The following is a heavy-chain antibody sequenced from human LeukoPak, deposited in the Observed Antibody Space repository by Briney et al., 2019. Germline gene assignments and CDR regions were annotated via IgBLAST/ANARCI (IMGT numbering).Heavy chain of an antibody. CDR3: AKSLGVGGYTRYKGFDQ. D-gene: IGHD5-24*01. V-gene: IGHV3-23*01. CDR1: GFTFSSYA. J-gene: IGHJ4*02. Sequence: GGSLRLSCAASGFTFSSYAMNWVRQAPGKGLEWVSSISNSDGSTYYADFVKGRFTISRDNSKNTLHLQVNSLRAEDTAVYYCAKSLGVGGYTRYKGFDQWGQGTLVTVSS. CDR2: ISNSDGST.